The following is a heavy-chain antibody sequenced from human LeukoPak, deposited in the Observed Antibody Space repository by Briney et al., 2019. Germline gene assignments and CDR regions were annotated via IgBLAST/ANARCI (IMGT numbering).Heavy chain of an antibody. CDR2: ISVYNGNT. Sequence: ASVKVSCKASGYTFTSYALSWVRQAPGQGLEWMGWISVYNGNTNYAQKLQGRVTMTTDRSTSKAYMELRSLRSDDTAVYYCARDPYDTDVFDIWGQGTMVTVSS. CDR3: ARDPYDTDVFDI. CDR1: GYTFTSYA. D-gene: IGHD3-22*01. J-gene: IGHJ3*02. V-gene: IGHV1-18*01.